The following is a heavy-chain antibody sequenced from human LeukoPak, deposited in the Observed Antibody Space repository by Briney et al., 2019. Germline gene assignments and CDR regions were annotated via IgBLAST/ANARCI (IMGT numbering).Heavy chain of an antibody. Sequence: GGSLRLSCAASGLTFSSYWMDWVRQAPGKRLVWVSRFNSYGSSTSYADSVKGRFTISRDNAKNTLYLQMNSLRAEDTAVYYCARALRYFDWLPFDYWGQGTLVTVSS. V-gene: IGHV3-74*01. CDR3: ARALRYFDWLPFDY. CDR1: GLTFSSYW. J-gene: IGHJ4*02. D-gene: IGHD3-9*01. CDR2: FNSYGSST.